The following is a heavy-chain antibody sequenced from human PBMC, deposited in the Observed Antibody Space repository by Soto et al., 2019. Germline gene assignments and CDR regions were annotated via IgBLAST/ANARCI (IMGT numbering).Heavy chain of an antibody. V-gene: IGHV4-30-4*01. CDR3: ARDKQGFSYGYGSQYFYYHGLGV. J-gene: IGHJ6*02. CDR1: GDSINSGDYY. CDR2: IHFSGRT. Sequence: SETLSLTCIVSGDSINSGDYYWSWIRQPPGKGLEWIGNIHFSGRTYYSPSLKSRVTMSTDTSKNQFSLRLTYVTSADTAVYYCARDKQGFSYGYGSQYFYYHGLGVWGQGTTVTVSS. D-gene: IGHD5-18*01.